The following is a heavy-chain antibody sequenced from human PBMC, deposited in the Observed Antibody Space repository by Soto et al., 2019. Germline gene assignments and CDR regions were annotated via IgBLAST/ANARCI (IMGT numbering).Heavy chain of an antibody. CDR1: GFTFRSFT. V-gene: IGHV3-21*01. J-gene: IGHJ5*02. Sequence: PGGSLRLSCAASGFTFRSFTMNWVRQAPGKGLEWVSTISSNSAYIYYTDARRGRFTISRDNAKNSLHLQMNSLRAEDTAVYYCTRDASRDSSARGWFDPWGPGTLVTVS. CDR2: ISSNSAYI. D-gene: IGHD6-13*01. CDR3: TRDASRDSSARGWFDP.